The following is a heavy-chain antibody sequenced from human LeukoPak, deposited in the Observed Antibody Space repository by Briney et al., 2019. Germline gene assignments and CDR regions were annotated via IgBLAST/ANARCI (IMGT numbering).Heavy chain of an antibody. Sequence: SETLSLTCAVYGGSFSGHYWIWIRQPPGKGLEWIGEVNHSGGTNYNPSLKGRVTISVDTSRNQFSLKLNSVTAADTAVYYCASSNSGTNLYGMDIWGQGISVSVSS. CDR1: GGSFSGHY. CDR3: ASSNSGTNLYGMDI. J-gene: IGHJ6*02. D-gene: IGHD1-26*01. V-gene: IGHV4-34*01. CDR2: VNHSGGT.